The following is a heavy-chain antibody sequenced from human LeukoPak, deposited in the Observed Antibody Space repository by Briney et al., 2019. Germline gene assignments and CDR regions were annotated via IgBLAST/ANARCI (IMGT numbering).Heavy chain of an antibody. V-gene: IGHV3-74*01. D-gene: IGHD2-2*01. CDR2: INSDGSST. Sequence: GGFLRLSCAASGFTFSTYWMHWVRQAPGKGRVWVSRINSDGSSTNYADSVKGRFTISRDNAKNTLYLQMNSLRAEDTAVYYCVSSPQYDMDVWGQGTTVTVSS. CDR1: GFTFSTYW. J-gene: IGHJ6*02. CDR3: VSSPQYDMDV.